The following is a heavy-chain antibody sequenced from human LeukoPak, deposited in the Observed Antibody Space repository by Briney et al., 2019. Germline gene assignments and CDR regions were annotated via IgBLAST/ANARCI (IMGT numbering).Heavy chain of an antibody. CDR3: ARTSSSWFHYYGMDV. D-gene: IGHD6-13*01. CDR2: MNPNSGNT. J-gene: IGHJ6*02. Sequence: ASVKVSCKASGYTFTSYDINWVRQATGQGLEWMGWMNPNSGNTGYAQKFQGRVTMTRNTSISTAYTELSSLRSEDTAVYYCARTSSSWFHYYGMDVWGQGTTVTVSS. CDR1: GYTFTSYD. V-gene: IGHV1-8*01.